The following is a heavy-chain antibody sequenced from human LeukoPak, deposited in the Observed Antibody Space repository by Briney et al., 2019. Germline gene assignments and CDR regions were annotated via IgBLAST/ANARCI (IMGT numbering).Heavy chain of an antibody. D-gene: IGHD3-10*01. CDR2: VIPIIGTA. J-gene: IGHJ4*02. CDR1: GGTFSIYA. Sequence: GASVTLSFTASGGTFSIYAISWVRQGPREGLEWMGGVIPIIGTANYAQQSQSRVTTTADKSTSTAYMELSSLRSEDTAVYYCARLGGVRGVTYYFDYWGQGTLVTVSS. CDR3: ARLGGVRGVTYYFDY. V-gene: IGHV1-69*06.